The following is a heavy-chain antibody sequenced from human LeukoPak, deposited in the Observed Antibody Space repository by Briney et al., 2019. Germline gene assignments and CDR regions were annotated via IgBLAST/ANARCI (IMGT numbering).Heavy chain of an antibody. CDR2: ILYDGSNK. CDR3: AKDLRLVLAARANFDY. D-gene: IGHD6-6*01. CDR1: GFTFSHYT. J-gene: IGHJ4*02. Sequence: GGSLRLSCVASGFTFSHYTMHWVRQAPGKGLEWVAVILYDGSNKNYADSVKGRFTISRDDSKNTLYLQMNSLRAEDTAVYYCAKDLRLVLAARANFDYWGQGTLVTVSS. V-gene: IGHV3-30*14.